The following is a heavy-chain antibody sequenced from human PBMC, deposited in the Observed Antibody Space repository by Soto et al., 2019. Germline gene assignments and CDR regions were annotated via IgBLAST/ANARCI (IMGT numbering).Heavy chain of an antibody. CDR2: ISSSATII. D-gene: IGHD6-19*01. V-gene: IGHV3-11*01. Sequence: QVQLVESGGGLVKPGGSLRLSCEASGFTLSDYYMTWIRQAPGKGLEWISYISSSATIIYYADSVKGRFTISRDNAKTSLYVQMNSLRADDTAVYYCARAVKQWLVGGDYYYYYMDVWGKGTTVTVSS. J-gene: IGHJ6*03. CDR3: ARAVKQWLVGGDYYYYYMDV. CDR1: GFTLSDYY.